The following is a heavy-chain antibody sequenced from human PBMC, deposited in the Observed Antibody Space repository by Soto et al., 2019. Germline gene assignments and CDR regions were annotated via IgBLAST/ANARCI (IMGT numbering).Heavy chain of an antibody. CDR3: AKEDPDGYPSDY. Sequence: PGGSLRLSCAASGFTFSSYGMHWVRQAPGKGLEWVAVISYDGSNKYYADSEKGRFTISRDNSKNTLYLQMNSLRAEDTAVYYCAKEDPDGYPSDYWGQGTLVTVSS. CDR2: ISYDGSNK. J-gene: IGHJ4*02. D-gene: IGHD5-12*01. CDR1: GFTFSSYG. V-gene: IGHV3-30*18.